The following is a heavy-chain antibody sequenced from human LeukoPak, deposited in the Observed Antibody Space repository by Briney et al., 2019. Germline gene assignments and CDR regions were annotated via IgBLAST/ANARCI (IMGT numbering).Heavy chain of an antibody. CDR1: GFTFSSYS. CDR3: ARVYDSSGYYDY. CDR2: ISSSSSYI. V-gene: IGHV3-21*01. Sequence: PGGSLRLSCAASGFTFSSYSMNWVRQAPGKGLEWVSSISSSSSYIYYADSVKGRFTISRDNAKNSLYLQMNSLRAEDTAVYYCARVYDSSGYYDYWGQGTLVTVSS. D-gene: IGHD3-22*01. J-gene: IGHJ4*02.